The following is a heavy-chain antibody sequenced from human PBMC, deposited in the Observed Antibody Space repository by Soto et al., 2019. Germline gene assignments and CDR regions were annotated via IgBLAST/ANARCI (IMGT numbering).Heavy chain of an antibody. J-gene: IGHJ5*02. V-gene: IGHV4-34*01. CDR2: INHSGST. Sequence: QVQLQQWGAGLLKPSETLSLTCAVYGGSFSGYYWSWIRQPPGKGLECIGEINHSGSTNYNPSLKSRVTISVDTSKNQFSLKLSSVTAADTAVYYCARGPRIAAAGTIVWFDPWGQGTLVTVSS. CDR1: GGSFSGYY. CDR3: ARGPRIAAAGTIVWFDP. D-gene: IGHD6-13*01.